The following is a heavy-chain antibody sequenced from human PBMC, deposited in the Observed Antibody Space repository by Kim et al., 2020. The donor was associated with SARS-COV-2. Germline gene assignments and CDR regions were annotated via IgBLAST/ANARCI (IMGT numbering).Heavy chain of an antibody. CDR3: ARGPTIYYGSGSYYNRPFYFDY. Sequence: SETLSLTCTVSGGSISSYYWSWIRQPPGKGLEWIGYIYYSGSTNYNPSLKSRVTISVDTSKNQFSLKLSSVTAADTAVYYCARGPTIYYGSGSYYNRPFYFDYWGQGTLVTVSS. CDR1: GGSISSYY. CDR2: IYYSGST. V-gene: IGHV4-59*01. J-gene: IGHJ4*02. D-gene: IGHD3-10*01.